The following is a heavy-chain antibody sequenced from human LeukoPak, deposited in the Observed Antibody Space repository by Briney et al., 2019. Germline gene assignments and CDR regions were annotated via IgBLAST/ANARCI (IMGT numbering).Heavy chain of an antibody. Sequence: GGSLRLSCAASGVKFDDYGMSCVRQALGEGLEWVFGINWNGGSTGYADSVKGRFTNFRDNAKNSLYLQMNSLRAEDTALYYCARGATGTTFDYWGERTLVTVSS. CDR3: ARGATGTTFDY. CDR2: INWNGGST. D-gene: IGHD1-1*01. J-gene: IGHJ4*02. CDR1: GVKFDDYG. V-gene: IGHV3-20*04.